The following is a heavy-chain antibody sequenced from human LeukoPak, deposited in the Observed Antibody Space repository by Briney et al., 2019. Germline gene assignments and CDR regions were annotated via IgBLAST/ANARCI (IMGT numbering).Heavy chain of an antibody. CDR1: GGSISSGDYY. J-gene: IGHJ3*02. CDR3: ARAIHRDAFDI. V-gene: IGHV4-30-4*02. CDR2: IYYSGST. Sequence: PSETLSLTCTVSGGSISSGDYYWSWIRQPPGKGLEWIGYIYYSGSTYYNPSLKSRVTISVDTSKNQFSLKLSSVTAADTAVYYCARAIHRDAFDIWGQGTMVTVSS.